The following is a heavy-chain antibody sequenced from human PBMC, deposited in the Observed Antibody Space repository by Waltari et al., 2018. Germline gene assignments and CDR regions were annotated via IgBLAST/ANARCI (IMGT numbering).Heavy chain of an antibody. CDR1: GFSFSTYV. V-gene: IGHV3-23*01. J-gene: IGHJ4*02. Sequence: EVQLLESGGGLVQPGGSLRLSCAASGFSFSTYVMNWVRRAPGKGLEWVSSISDAGGIINYADSVKGRFTISRDNSKNTLYLQMNSLRVEDMAVYYCARGSGVDSWGQGTLVTVSS. CDR3: ARGSGVDS. D-gene: IGHD7-27*01. CDR2: ISDAGGII.